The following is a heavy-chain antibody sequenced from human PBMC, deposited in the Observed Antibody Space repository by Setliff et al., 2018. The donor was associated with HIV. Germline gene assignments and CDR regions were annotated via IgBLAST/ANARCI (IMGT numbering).Heavy chain of an antibody. J-gene: IGHJ3*02. Sequence: PSESLSLTCTVSGDSTNIGDYYWTWIRHHPGKGLEWIGYIYYSGSTNYNPSLKSRVIISVDSSKDQFFLKLTSVTAADTAMYYCARVSQDLLGAFDIWGQGTMVTVSS. V-gene: IGHV4-31*03. D-gene: IGHD7-27*01. CDR2: IYYSGST. CDR3: ARVSQDLLGAFDI. CDR1: GDSTNIGDYY.